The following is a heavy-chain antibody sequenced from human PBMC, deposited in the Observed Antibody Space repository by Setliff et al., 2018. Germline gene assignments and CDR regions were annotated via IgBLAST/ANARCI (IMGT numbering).Heavy chain of an antibody. J-gene: IGHJ6*03. V-gene: IGHV1-69*05. CDR2: IISMFGTT. Sequence: SVKVSCKDSGGTFSTYAISWVRQAPGQGLEWMGGIISMFGTTNYAQKFQGRVTITTDKSTSTAYMELSSLRSEDTAIYYCARGDFYYYFYMDVWGKGTTVTVSS. CDR1: GGTFSTYA. CDR3: ARGDFYYYFYMDV.